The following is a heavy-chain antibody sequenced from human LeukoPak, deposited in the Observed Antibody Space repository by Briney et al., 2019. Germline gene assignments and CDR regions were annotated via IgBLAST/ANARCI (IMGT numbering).Heavy chain of an antibody. D-gene: IGHD2-15*01. J-gene: IGHJ2*01. CDR1: GFTFSTYG. CDR3: ARDGLAAATLHWCFDL. V-gene: IGHV3-30*02. CDR2: IRYDASNK. Sequence: GGSLRLSCAASGFTFSTYGMHWVRQAPGEGLEWVAFIRYDASNKYYTDSVKGRFTISRDNSKNTLYLQMNSLRVEDTAVYYCARDGLAAATLHWCFDLWGRGTPVTVSS.